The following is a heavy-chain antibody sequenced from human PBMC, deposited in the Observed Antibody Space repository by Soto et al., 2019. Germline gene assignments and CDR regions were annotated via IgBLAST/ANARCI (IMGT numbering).Heavy chain of an antibody. V-gene: IGHV3-21*01. D-gene: IGHD6-13*01. CDR2: ISSSSSYI. CDR3: ARESGYSSSGAFDI. J-gene: IGHJ3*02. Sequence: GGSLRLSCAASGFTFSSYSMNWVRQVPGKGLEWVSSISSSSSYIYYADSVKGRFTISRGTAKNSLYLQMNSLRAEDTAVYYCARESGYSSSGAFDIWGQGTMVTVSS. CDR1: GFTFSSYS.